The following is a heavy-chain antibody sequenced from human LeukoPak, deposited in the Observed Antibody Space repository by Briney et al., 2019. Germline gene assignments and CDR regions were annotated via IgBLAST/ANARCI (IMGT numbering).Heavy chain of an antibody. V-gene: IGHV4-39*01. D-gene: IGHD6-13*01. CDR3: ARQDSSSWYRADFDY. J-gene: IGHJ4*02. Sequence: PETLSLTCTVSGGSISSSSYYWGWIRQPPGMGLEWIGNIYYSGSTYYNPSLKSRVTISVDTSKNQFSLKLSSVTAAGTAVYYCARQDSSSWYRADFDYWGQGTLVTVSS. CDR2: IYYSGST. CDR1: GGSISSSSYY.